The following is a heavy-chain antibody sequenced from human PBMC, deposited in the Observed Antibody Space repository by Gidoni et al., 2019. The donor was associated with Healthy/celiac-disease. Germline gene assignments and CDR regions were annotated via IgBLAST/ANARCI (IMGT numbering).Heavy chain of an antibody. J-gene: IGHJ4*02. Sequence: QVQLVESGGGVVQPGRSLRLSCAASGFTFSSSGMHWVRQAPGKGMEWVAVIADDGRNKYYADSVKGRFTISRDNSKNTLYRQMNSLRAEDTAVYYCAKRGYDGVFDYWGQGTLVTVSS. CDR1: GFTFSSSG. CDR2: IADDGRNK. V-gene: IGHV3-30*18. CDR3: AKRGYDGVFDY. D-gene: IGHD5-12*01.